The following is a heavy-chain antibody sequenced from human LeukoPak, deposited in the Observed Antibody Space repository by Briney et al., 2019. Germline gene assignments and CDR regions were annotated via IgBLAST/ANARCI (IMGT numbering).Heavy chain of an antibody. D-gene: IGHD2-15*01. CDR1: GFTFSSYS. CDR3: ARGYCSGGSCSKYDY. J-gene: IGHJ4*02. Sequence: PGGSLRLSCAASGFTFSSYSMNWVRQAPGKGLEWVSYISSSSSSTIYYADSVKGRFTISRDNAKNSLYLQMNSLRAEDTAVYYCARGYCSGGSCSKYDYWGQGTLVTVSS. CDR2: ISSSSSSTI. V-gene: IGHV3-48*04.